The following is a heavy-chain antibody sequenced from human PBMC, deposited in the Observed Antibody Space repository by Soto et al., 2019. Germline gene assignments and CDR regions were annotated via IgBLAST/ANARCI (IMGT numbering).Heavy chain of an antibody. J-gene: IGHJ3*01. Sequence: QVQLVEYGGGVVQPGRSLRLSCAASGFSFSRYGIHWVRQAPGKGLEWAAVISYDESTTFYADSVKGRFTISSDNSKNTLFMQMNSLRPEDTAVYYCSKAMIGSYDSDAFDVWGQGTMVTVSS. CDR1: GFSFSRYG. V-gene: IGHV3-30*18. CDR3: SKAMIGSYDSDAFDV. D-gene: IGHD3-22*01. CDR2: ISYDESTT.